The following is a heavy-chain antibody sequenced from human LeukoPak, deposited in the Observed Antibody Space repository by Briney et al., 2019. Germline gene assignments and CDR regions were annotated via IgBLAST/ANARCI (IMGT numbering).Heavy chain of an antibody. CDR2: IKQDGSEK. Sequence: GGSLRLSCAASGFTFSSYWMSWVRQAPGKGLEWVANIKQDGSEKYYVDSVKGRFTISRDNAKNSLYLQMNSLRAEDTAVYYCARDQVRRSGWLDLYYFDYWGQGTLVTVSS. J-gene: IGHJ4*02. D-gene: IGHD6-19*01. CDR3: ARDQVRRSGWLDLYYFDY. V-gene: IGHV3-7*03. CDR1: GFTFSSYW.